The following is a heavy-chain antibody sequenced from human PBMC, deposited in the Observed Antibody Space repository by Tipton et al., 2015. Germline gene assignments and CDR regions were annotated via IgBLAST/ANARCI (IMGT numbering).Heavy chain of an antibody. V-gene: IGHV4-38-2*01. J-gene: IGHJ4*02. Sequence: TLSLSCAVSAYSISTDYYWGWIRQPPGKGLEWIGTISHSGSTYYNPSLKSRVTISADTSKNQFSLKLSSVTAADTAVYYCARARGRHGGLFDSWGQGTLVTVSS. D-gene: IGHD4-23*01. CDR1: AYSISTDYY. CDR3: ARARGRHGGLFDS. CDR2: ISHSGST.